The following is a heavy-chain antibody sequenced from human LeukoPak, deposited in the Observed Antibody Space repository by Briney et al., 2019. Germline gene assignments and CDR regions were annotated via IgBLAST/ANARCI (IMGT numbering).Heavy chain of an antibody. J-gene: IGHJ4*02. CDR2: IYYSGST. CDR3: ARLGGRGTRLPFDY. V-gene: IGHV4-59*08. Sequence: SETLSLTCAVYGGSFSGYYWSWIRQPPGKGLEWIGYIYYSGSTNYNPSLKSRVTISVDTSKNQFSLKLSSVTAADTAVYYCARLGGRGTRLPFDYWGQGTLVTVSS. D-gene: IGHD2-15*01. CDR1: GGSFSGYY.